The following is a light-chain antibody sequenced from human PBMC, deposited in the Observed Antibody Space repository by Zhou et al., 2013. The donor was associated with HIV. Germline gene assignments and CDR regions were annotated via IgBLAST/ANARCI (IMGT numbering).Light chain of an antibody. J-gene: IGKJ2*01. CDR1: QGITNS. Sequence: DIQMTQFPSSLSASVGDRVTITCRASQGITNSLAWYQQKSGKAPKLLLYTASRLESGVPSRFSGSESGTDYTLTISSLQPADFATYYCQQYYSSPYTFGQGTKLEIK. CDR3: QQYYSSPYT. V-gene: IGKV1-NL1*01. CDR2: TAS.